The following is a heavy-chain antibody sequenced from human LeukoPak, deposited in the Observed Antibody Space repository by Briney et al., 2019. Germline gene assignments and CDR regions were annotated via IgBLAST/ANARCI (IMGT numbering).Heavy chain of an antibody. D-gene: IGHD2-2*01. CDR2: IRYDGSNK. J-gene: IGHJ4*02. V-gene: IGHV3-30*02. CDR1: GFTFSSYG. CDR3: AKDHISLAGIAQCSSTSCLFDY. Sequence: GGSLRLSCAASGFTFSSYGMHWVRQAQGKGLEWVAFIRYDGSNKYYADSVKGRFTISRDNYKNTLYLQMNSLRAEDTAVYYCAKDHISLAGIAQCSSTSCLFDYWGQGTLVTVSS.